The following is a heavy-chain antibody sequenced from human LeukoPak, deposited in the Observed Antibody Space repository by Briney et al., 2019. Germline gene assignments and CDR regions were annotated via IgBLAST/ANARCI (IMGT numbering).Heavy chain of an antibody. D-gene: IGHD3-10*01. J-gene: IGHJ2*01. Sequence: PSETLSLTCTVSGGSISSSSYYWGWIRQPPGKGLEWIGSIYYTGSTHYNPSLKSPVTISVDTSKNQFSLNLSSVTAADTAVYYCARHIPIVWRITMWHFGLWGRGTLVTVSS. CDR2: IYYTGST. CDR3: ARHIPIVWRITMWHFGL. CDR1: GGSISSSSYY. V-gene: IGHV4-39*01.